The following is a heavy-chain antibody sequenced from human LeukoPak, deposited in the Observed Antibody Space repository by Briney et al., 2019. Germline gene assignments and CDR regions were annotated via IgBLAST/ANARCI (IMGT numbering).Heavy chain of an antibody. CDR2: IYNSGTT. CDR3: ARVHSTGNLHAFDN. D-gene: IGHD3-22*01. CDR1: GGSISSGSYY. J-gene: IGHJ3*02. Sequence: SETLSLTCAVSGGSISSGSYYWSWIRQPAGKGLEWIGNIYNSGTTNYNPSLRSRVTISGDTSKNQFSLRLSSVTAADTAVYYCARVHSTGNLHAFDNWGQGTMVTVSS. V-gene: IGHV4-61*10.